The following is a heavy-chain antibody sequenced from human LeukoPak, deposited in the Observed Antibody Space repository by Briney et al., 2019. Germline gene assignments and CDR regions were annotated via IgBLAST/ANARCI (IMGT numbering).Heavy chain of an antibody. Sequence: GESLKISCKGSGYSFTSYWISWVRQMPGKGLEWMGRIDPSDSYTNYSPPFQGHVTISADKSTSTAYLQWSSLKASDTAMYYCASYGSGVAFDYWGQGTLVTVSS. V-gene: IGHV5-10-1*01. CDR2: IDPSDSYT. J-gene: IGHJ4*02. D-gene: IGHD3-10*01. CDR3: ASYGSGVAFDY. CDR1: GYSFTSYW.